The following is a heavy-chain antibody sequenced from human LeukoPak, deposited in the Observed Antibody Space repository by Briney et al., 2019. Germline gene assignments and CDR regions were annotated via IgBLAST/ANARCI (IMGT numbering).Heavy chain of an antibody. CDR3: ARAGTRYYYYYYYMDV. CDR2: ISSNGSTI. J-gene: IGHJ6*03. CDR1: GFTFNSYE. V-gene: IGHV3-48*03. Sequence: GGSLRLSCAASGFTFNSYEMNWVRQAPGKGLEWVSYISSNGSTIYYADSVKGRFTISRDNAKKSLYLQMNSLRAEDTAVYYCARAGTRYYYYYYYMDVWGKGTTVTISS.